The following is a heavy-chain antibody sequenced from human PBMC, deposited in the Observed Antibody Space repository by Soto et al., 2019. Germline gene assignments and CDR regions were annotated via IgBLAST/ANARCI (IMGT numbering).Heavy chain of an antibody. V-gene: IGHV4-61*08. D-gene: IGHD6-19*01. J-gene: IGHJ5*02. CDR2: IYYSGST. Sequence: SETLSLTCTVSGGSISSGGYYWSWIRQHPGRGLEWIGYIYYSGSTNYNPSLKSRVTISVDTSKNQFSLKLSSVTAADTAVYYCARSRQWINWFDPWGQGTLVTVSS. CDR1: GGSISSGGYY. CDR3: ARSRQWINWFDP.